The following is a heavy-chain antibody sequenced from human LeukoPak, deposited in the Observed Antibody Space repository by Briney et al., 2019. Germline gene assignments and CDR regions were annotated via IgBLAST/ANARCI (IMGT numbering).Heavy chain of an antibody. D-gene: IGHD1-26*01. J-gene: IGHJ4*02. CDR3: AKVGRNYQENYFDY. CDR1: GDSISQSNYY. V-gene: IGHV4-39*01. CDR2: IYSSGST. Sequence: SETLSLTCTVSGDSISQSNYYWGWLRQPPGKALEWLGSIYSSGSTYYDPPLKSRITVSADMSKNQFSLKVTSVTAADTAVYYCAKVGRNYQENYFDYWGQGTLVTVSS.